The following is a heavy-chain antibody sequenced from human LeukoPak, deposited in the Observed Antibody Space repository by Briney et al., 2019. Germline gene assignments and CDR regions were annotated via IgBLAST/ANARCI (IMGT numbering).Heavy chain of an antibody. CDR2: ISYDGSNK. D-gene: IGHD5-24*01. Sequence: GGSLRLSWAASGFTFSSYAMQWDRQAPGKGVGGVAVISYDGSNKYYADSVKGRFTISRDNAKNSLYLQMTSLRAEDTAVYFCARGLERWLQTDAFDIWGQGTMVTVSS. J-gene: IGHJ3*02. V-gene: IGHV3-30-3*01. CDR1: GFTFSSYA. CDR3: ARGLERWLQTDAFDI.